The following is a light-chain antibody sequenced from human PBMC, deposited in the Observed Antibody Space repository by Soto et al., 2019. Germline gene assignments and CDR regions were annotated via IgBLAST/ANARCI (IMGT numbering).Light chain of an antibody. CDR3: QQYNNWPPWT. V-gene: IGKV3-15*01. CDR2: GAS. Sequence: EIVMTQSPATPSLSPGERATPSCRASQSVSSNLAWYQQKPGQAPRLLIYGASTRATGIPARFSGSGSGTEFTLTISSLQSEDFAVYYCQQYNNWPPWTFGQGTKVEIK. J-gene: IGKJ1*01. CDR1: QSVSSN.